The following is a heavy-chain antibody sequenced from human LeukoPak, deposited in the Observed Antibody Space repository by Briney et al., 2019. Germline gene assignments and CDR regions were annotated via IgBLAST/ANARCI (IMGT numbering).Heavy chain of an antibody. CDR1: DYSINSGYY. D-gene: IGHD3-16*01. CDR3: ARETSQKGAHYMDV. J-gene: IGHJ6*03. CDR2: IYHSGST. Sequence: SETLSLTCTVSDYSINSGYYWGWIRQPPGKGLEWIGSIYHSGSTYYNPSLKSRVTISVDTSKNQFSLKLSSVTAADTAVYYCARETSQKGAHYMDVWGKGTTVTISS. V-gene: IGHV4-38-2*02.